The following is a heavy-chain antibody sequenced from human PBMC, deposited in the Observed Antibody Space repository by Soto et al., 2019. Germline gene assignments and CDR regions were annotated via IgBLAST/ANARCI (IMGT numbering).Heavy chain of an antibody. CDR2: IYYSGST. D-gene: IGHD3-10*01. J-gene: IGHJ6*02. CDR3: ARDPSTFGELLSYHYGMDV. V-gene: IGHV4-61*01. Sequence: SETLFLTCTVSGGSVSSGSYYWSWIRQPPGKGLEWIGYIYYSGSTNYNPSLKSRVTISVDTSKNQFSLKLSSVTAADTAVYYCARDPSTFGELLSYHYGMDVWGPGTLVTLSS. CDR1: GGSVSSGSYY.